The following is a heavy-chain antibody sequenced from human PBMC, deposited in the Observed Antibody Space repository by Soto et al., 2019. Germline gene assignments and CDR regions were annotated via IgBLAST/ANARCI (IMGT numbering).Heavy chain of an antibody. V-gene: IGHV4-31*03. J-gene: IGHJ4*02. CDR2: IHFSGST. CDR3: ARDQGLPYFDS. CDR1: GGSINSGAYY. Sequence: QVQLQESGPGLVKPSQTLSLTCTVSGGSINSGAYYWNWIRQHPGKGLEWIGYIHFSGSTYYNPSLKSRFATSTDTSNTQFSLSRSSVTPADTAVYYCARDQGLPYFDSWGQEALSTVPS.